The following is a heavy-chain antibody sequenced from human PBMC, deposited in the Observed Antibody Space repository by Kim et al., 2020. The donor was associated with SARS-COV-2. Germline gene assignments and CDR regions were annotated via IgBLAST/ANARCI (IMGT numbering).Heavy chain of an antibody. CDR3: ARAAPGYQLLYGDF. J-gene: IGHJ4*02. CDR1: GFTFSNYE. CDR2: ITTTGSTI. V-gene: IGHV3-48*03. D-gene: IGHD2-2*02. Sequence: GGSLRLSCVASGFTFSNYEMNWVRQAPGKGLEWISYITTTGSTIYYSDSVKGRFTISRDNTKNSLYLQMNSLRVEDTAVYYCARAAPGYQLLYGDFWGQGTLVTVSS.